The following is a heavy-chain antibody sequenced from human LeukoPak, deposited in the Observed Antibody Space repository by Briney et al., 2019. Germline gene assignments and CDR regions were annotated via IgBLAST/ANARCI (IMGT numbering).Heavy chain of an antibody. CDR3: ARRPVVVVAATRGWFDP. V-gene: IGHV4-38-2*02. D-gene: IGHD2-15*01. CDR1: GYSISSGYY. Sequence: SETLSLTCTVSGYSISSGYYWGWIRQPPGKGLEWIGSIYHSGSTYYNPSLKSRVTISVDTSKNQFSLKLSSVTAADTAVYYCARRPVVVVAATRGWFDPWGQGTLVTVSS. J-gene: IGHJ5*02. CDR2: IYHSGST.